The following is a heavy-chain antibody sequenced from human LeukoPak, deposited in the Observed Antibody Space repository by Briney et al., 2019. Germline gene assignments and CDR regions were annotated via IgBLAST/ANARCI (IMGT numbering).Heavy chain of an antibody. CDR3: ARAYYHDSSGLFDY. Sequence: PGGALRLSCAASGFTFSSYWMHWVGQAPGKGGGGVSRINSDGRRTKYADSVKGRFTISRDNAKNTLYLQMNSLRAEDTVVYYCARAYYHDSSGLFDYWGQGTLVTASS. J-gene: IGHJ4*02. CDR2: INSDGRRT. CDR1: GFTFSSYW. V-gene: IGHV3-74*03. D-gene: IGHD3-22*01.